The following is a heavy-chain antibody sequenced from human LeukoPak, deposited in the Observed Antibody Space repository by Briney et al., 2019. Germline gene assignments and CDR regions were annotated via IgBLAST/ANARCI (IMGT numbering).Heavy chain of an antibody. CDR1: GFTFSSYS. J-gene: IGHJ4*02. D-gene: IGHD3-10*01. CDR2: ISSSSSSTI. V-gene: IGHV3-48*01. CDR3: ARGVSGSYYPNY. Sequence: PGGSLRLSCAASGFTFSSYSMNWVRQAPGKGLEWVSYISSSSSSTIYYADSVKGRFTISRDNAKNSLYLQMNSLRAEDTAVYYCARGVSGSYYPNYWGQGTLVTVSS.